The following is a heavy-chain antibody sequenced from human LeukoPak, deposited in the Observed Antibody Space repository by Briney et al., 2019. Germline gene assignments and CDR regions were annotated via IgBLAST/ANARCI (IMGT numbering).Heavy chain of an antibody. V-gene: IGHV3-21*01. D-gene: IGHD3-16*01. CDR3: ARVSEGEFDY. CDR2: ISSSSSYI. CDR1: GFTFSSYS. Sequence: GGSLRLSCAASGFTFSSYSMNWVRQAPGKGLEWVSSISSSSSYIYYADSVKGRFTISRDNAKNSLYLQMNSLRAEDTAVCYCARVSEGEFDYWGQGTLVTVSS. J-gene: IGHJ4*02.